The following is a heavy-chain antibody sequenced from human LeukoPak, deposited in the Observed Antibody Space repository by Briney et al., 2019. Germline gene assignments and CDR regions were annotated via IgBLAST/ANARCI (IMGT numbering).Heavy chain of an antibody. CDR1: GYSFTSYW. V-gene: IGHV5-51*01. D-gene: IGHD3-16*01. CDR3: ARGAYDLGWYFDL. Sequence: GESLKISCKGSGYSFTSYWIGWVRQMPGKGLEWMGNIYTGDSDTKYSPSFQGQVTISVAKSISTAYLQWSSLRASDTAIYYCARGAYDLGWYFDLWGRGTLVTVSS. J-gene: IGHJ2*01. CDR2: IYTGDSDT.